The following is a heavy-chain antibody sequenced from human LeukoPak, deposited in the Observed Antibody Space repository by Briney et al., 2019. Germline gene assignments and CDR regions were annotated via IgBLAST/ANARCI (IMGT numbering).Heavy chain of an antibody. J-gene: IGHJ6*04. CDR2: IKQDGSEK. Sequence: PGGSLRLSCAASGFTFSSYWMSWVRQAPGKGLEWVANIKQDGSEKYYVDSVKGRFTISRDNAKNSLYLQMNSLRAEDTAVYYCARDIVVRLGDYYGMDVWGKGTRSPSPQ. CDR1: GFTFSSYW. D-gene: IGHD2-2*01. CDR3: ARDIVVRLGDYYGMDV. V-gene: IGHV3-7*03.